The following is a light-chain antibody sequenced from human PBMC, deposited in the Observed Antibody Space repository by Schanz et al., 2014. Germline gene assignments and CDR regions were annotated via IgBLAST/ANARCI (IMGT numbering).Light chain of an antibody. Sequence: EIVMTQSPATLSVSPGERATLSCRASQSVSSNLVWYQQKPGQAPRLLIYGASTRATGLPARFSGSGSGTEFTLTISSLQSEDVAVYYCQQYNNWLTTFGQGTRVEIK. V-gene: IGKV3-15*01. J-gene: IGKJ1*01. CDR2: GAS. CDR1: QSVSSN. CDR3: QQYNNWLTT.